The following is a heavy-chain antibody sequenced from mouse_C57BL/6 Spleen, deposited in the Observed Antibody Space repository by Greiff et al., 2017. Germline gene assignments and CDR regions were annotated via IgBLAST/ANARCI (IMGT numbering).Heavy chain of an antibody. D-gene: IGHD2-4*01. CDR1: GFTFSSYG. Sequence: EVQGVESGGDLVKPGGSLKLSCAASGFTFSSYGMSWVRQTPDKRLEWVATISSGGSYTYYPDSVKGRFTISRDNAKNTLYLQMSSLKSEDTAMYCFARVYYDYDEDYWGQGTTLTVSS. J-gene: IGHJ2*01. V-gene: IGHV5-6*01. CDR2: ISSGGSYT. CDR3: ARVYYDYDEDY.